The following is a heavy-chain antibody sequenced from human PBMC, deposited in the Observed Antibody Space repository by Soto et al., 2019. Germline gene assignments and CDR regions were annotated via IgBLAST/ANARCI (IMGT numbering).Heavy chain of an antibody. D-gene: IGHD4-17*01. Sequence: EVQLLESGGGLVQPGGSLRLSCAASGFTFSSYAMSWVRQAPGKGLEWVSAISGSGGSTYYADSVKGRFTISRDNSKNPLYLQMNSLRAEDPAVYYCAPDWELTPVTTPGYFQHWGQAPWSPSPQ. CDR1: GFTFSSYA. J-gene: IGHJ1*01. V-gene: IGHV3-23*01. CDR3: APDWELTPVTTPGYFQH. CDR2: ISGSGGST.